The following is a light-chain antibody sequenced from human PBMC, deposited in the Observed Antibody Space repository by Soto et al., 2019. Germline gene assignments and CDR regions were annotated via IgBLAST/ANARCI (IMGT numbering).Light chain of an antibody. J-gene: IGLJ2*01. CDR3: SSYTTSGPI. CDR2: EVS. CDR1: SSDVVGYDY. Sequence: QSVLTQPASVSGSPGQSITISCTGSSSDVVGYDYVSWYQQYPGKPPKLMIFEVSNRPSGVSIRFSGSKSGNTASLTISGLEADDEANYYCSSYTTSGPIFGGGTKLTVL. V-gene: IGLV2-14*01.